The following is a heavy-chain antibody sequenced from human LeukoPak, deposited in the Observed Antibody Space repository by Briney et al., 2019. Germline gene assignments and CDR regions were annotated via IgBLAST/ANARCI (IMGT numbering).Heavy chain of an antibody. CDR1: GYTFTSYY. CDR3: ARGKAYYDILTGYRRGLNWFDP. V-gene: IGHV1-46*01. Sequence: ASVKVSCKASGYTFTSYYMHWVRQAPGQGLEWMGIINPSGGSTSYAQKFQGRVTMTRDMSTSTVYMELSSLRSEDTAVYYCARGKAYYDILTGYRRGLNWFDPWGQGTLVTVSS. D-gene: IGHD3-9*01. CDR2: INPSGGST. J-gene: IGHJ5*02.